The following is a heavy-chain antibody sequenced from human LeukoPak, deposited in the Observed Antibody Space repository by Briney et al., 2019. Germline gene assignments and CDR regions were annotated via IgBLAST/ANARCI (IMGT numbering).Heavy chain of an antibody. V-gene: IGHV3-30*14. CDR1: GFTFSSYA. Sequence: PGGSLRLSCAASGFTFSSYAMHWVRQAPGKGLEWVAVISYDGSNKYYADSVKGRFTISRDNSKNTLYLQMNSLRAEDTAVYYCAGAHSSSWSVFWGQGTLVTVSS. D-gene: IGHD6-13*01. CDR2: ISYDGSNK. CDR3: AGAHSSSWSVF. J-gene: IGHJ5*01.